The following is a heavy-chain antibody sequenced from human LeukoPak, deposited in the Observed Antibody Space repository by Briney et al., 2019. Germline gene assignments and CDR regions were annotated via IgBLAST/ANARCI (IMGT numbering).Heavy chain of an antibody. CDR2: INTDGSST. V-gene: IGHV3-74*01. J-gene: IGHJ6*03. CDR1: GFIFSSYW. Sequence: GGSLRLSWAASGFIFSSYWMHWVRQAPGKGLVWVSRINTDGSSTSYADSVKGRFTISRDNAKNTLYLQMNSLRAEDTAVYYCARNHYYYYMDVWGKGTTVTVSS. CDR3: ARNHYYYYMDV.